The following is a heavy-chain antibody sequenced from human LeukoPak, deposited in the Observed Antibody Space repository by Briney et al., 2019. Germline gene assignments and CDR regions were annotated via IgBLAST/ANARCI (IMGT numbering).Heavy chain of an antibody. CDR1: GYTFTGYY. CDR2: INPNSGGT. CDR3: VTFSNVYSYFDY. J-gene: IGHJ4*02. D-gene: IGHD5-18*01. V-gene: IGHV1-2*02. Sequence: AXVKVSCKASGYTFTGYYMHWVRQAPGQGLEWMGWINPNSGGTNYAQKFQGRVTMTRDTSISTAYMELSRLRSDDTAVYYCVTFSNVYSYFDYWGQGTLVTVSS.